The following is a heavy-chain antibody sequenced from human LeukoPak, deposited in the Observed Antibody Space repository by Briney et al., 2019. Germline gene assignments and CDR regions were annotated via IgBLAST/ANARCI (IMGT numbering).Heavy chain of an antibody. CDR2: INPNSGGT. CDR3: ARVRGYFDWVQRTSNWFDP. CDR1: GYTFTGYY. J-gene: IGHJ5*02. V-gene: IGHV1-2*02. Sequence: ASVKVSCKASGYTFTGYYMHWVRQAPGQGLEWMGWINPNSGGTNYAQKFQGRVTMTRDTSISTAYMELSRLRSDDTAVYYCARVRGYFDWVQRTSNWFDPWGQGTLSPSPQ. D-gene: IGHD3-9*01.